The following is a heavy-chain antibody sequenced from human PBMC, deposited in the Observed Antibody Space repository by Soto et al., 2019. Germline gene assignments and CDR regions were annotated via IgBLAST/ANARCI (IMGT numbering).Heavy chain of an antibody. CDR1: GFTVSSNY. D-gene: IGHD3-9*01. V-gene: IGHV3-66*01. CDR3: ARGPPITIFWGPFDP. J-gene: IGHJ5*02. Sequence: GGSLRLSCAASGFTVSSNYMSWVRQAPGKGLEWVSVIYSGGSTYYADSVKGRFTISRDNSKNTLYLQMNSLRAEDTAVYYCARGPPITIFWGPFDPWGQGTLVTVSS. CDR2: IYSGGST.